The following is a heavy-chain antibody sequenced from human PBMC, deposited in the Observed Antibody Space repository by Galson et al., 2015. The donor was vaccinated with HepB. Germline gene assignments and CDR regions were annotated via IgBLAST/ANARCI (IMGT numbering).Heavy chain of an antibody. CDR3: ARDTVIRGFDP. CDR2: ISSSSSYI. Sequence: SLRLSCAASGFTFSSYSMNWVRQAPGKGLEWVSSISSSSSYIYYADSVKGRFTISRDNAKNSLYLQMNSLGAEDTAVYYCARDTVIRGFDPWGQGTLVTVSS. D-gene: IGHD4-17*01. J-gene: IGHJ5*02. CDR1: GFTFSSYS. V-gene: IGHV3-21*01.